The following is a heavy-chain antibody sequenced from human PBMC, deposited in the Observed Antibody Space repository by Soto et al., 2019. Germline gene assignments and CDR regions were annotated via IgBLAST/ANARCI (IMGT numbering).Heavy chain of an antibody. D-gene: IGHD6-6*01. CDR3: ASMASARRMNWFDX. V-gene: IGHV1-8*02. Sequence: ASLKVSCKASGYTFINFDISWVRQAAGQGLEWLGCMNPVSGQTGYESKFQGRVAMTRDASTGTSHLELSSLTSYDTAVYYCASMASARRMNWFDXLGQVTLVPVSX. CDR2: MNPVSGQT. CDR1: GYTFINFD. J-gene: IGHJ5*02.